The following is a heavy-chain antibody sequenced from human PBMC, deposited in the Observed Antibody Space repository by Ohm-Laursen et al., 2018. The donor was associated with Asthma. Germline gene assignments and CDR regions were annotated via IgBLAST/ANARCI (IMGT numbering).Heavy chain of an antibody. CDR2: INPSSGSS. CDR3: ARATFSTYCGGDCYYFDY. Sequence: SSVKVSCKASGYPFTRDYMHWVRQAPGQGLEWMGIINPSSGSSSYAQKFQGRVTMTSDTSTSTVYMELSSLRSEDTAVYYCARATFSTYCGGDCYYFDYWGQGTLVTVSS. D-gene: IGHD2-21*02. CDR1: GYPFTRDY. J-gene: IGHJ4*02. V-gene: IGHV1-46*01.